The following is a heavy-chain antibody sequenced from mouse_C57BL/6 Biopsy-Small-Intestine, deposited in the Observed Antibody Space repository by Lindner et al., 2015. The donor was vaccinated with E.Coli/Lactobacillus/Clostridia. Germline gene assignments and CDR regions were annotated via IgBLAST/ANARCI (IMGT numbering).Heavy chain of an antibody. D-gene: IGHD5-5*01. J-gene: IGHJ2*01. Sequence: VQLQESGAELARPGASVKLSCKASGYTFTSYGISWVKQRTGQGLEWIGEIYPRSGNTYYNEKFKGKATLTADKSSSTAYMELRSLTSEDSAVYFCATIYVRGLPFDYWGQGTTLTVSS. CDR3: ATIYVRGLPFDY. CDR1: GYTFTSYG. V-gene: IGHV1-81*01. CDR2: IYPRSGNT.